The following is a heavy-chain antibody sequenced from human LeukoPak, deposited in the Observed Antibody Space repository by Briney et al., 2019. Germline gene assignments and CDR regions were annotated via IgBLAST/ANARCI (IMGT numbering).Heavy chain of an antibody. CDR3: ARRDYYDSSGYY. Sequence: ASVEVSFKASGYTFTSYGISWVRQAPGRGLEWMGWISAYNGNTNYAQKFQGRVTITADESTSTAYMELSSLRSEDTAVYYCARRDYYDSSGYYWGQGTLVTVSS. D-gene: IGHD3-22*01. CDR2: ISAYNGNT. V-gene: IGHV1-18*01. J-gene: IGHJ4*02. CDR1: GYTFTSYG.